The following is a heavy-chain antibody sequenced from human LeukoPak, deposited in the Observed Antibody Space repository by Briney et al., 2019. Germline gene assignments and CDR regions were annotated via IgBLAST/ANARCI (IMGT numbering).Heavy chain of an antibody. D-gene: IGHD3-10*01. CDR1: GYTFTSYD. Sequence: GASVKVSCKASGYTFTSYDINWVRQDTGQGLEWMGWMNPNSGNTGYAQKFQGRVTMTRNTSISTAYMELSSLRSEDTAVYYCARDLWFGELPGDYWGQGTLVTVSS. CDR2: MNPNSGNT. CDR3: ARDLWFGELPGDY. J-gene: IGHJ4*02. V-gene: IGHV1-8*01.